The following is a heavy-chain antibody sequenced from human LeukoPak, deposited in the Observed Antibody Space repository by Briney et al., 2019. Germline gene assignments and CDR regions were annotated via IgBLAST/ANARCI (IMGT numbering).Heavy chain of an antibody. CDR1: GFTFSSYA. J-gene: IGHJ4*02. CDR2: ISYDGSNK. D-gene: IGHD2-15*01. CDR3: ARTIVVVVGATFDY. V-gene: IGHV3-30-3*01. Sequence: GGSLRLSCAASGFTFSSYAMHWVRQAPGKGLEWVAVISYDGSNKYYADSVKGRFTISRDNSKNTLYLQMNSLRAEDTAVYYCARTIVVVVGATFDYWGQGTLVTVSS.